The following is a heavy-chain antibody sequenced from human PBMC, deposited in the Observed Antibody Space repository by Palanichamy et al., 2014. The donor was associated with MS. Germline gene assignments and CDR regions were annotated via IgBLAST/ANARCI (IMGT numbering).Heavy chain of an antibody. J-gene: IGHJ6*02. CDR2: ISGSGGST. CDR1: GFTFSSYA. D-gene: IGHD3-9*01. CDR3: AKGMGRYFDWSPPSYYYGMDV. Sequence: EVQLLESGGGLVQPGGSLRLSCAASGFTFSSYAMSWVRQAPGKGLEWVSAISGSGGSTYYADSVKGRFTISRDNSKNTLYLQMNSLRAEDTAVYYCAKGMGRYFDWSPPSYYYGMDVWGQGTTVTVSS. V-gene: IGHV3-23*01.